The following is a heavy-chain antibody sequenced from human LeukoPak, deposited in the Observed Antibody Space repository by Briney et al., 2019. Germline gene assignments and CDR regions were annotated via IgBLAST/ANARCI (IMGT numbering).Heavy chain of an antibody. CDR1: GFTFDDYA. D-gene: IGHD2-15*01. Sequence: GGSLRLSCAASGFTFDDYAMHWVRQAPGKGLEWVSGISWNSGSIGYADSVKGRFTISRDNAKNSLYLQMNSLRAEDTALYYCAKGEVVVAATNFDYWGQGTLVTVSS. V-gene: IGHV3-9*01. CDR2: ISWNSGSI. J-gene: IGHJ4*02. CDR3: AKGEVVVAATNFDY.